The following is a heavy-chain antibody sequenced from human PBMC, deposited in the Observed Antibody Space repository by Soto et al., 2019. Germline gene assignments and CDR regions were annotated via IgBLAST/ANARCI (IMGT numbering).Heavy chain of an antibody. CDR1: GGTFSSYA. CDR3: ASLRSLSYYYDSSGYYEQFDY. Sequence: ASVKVSCKASGGTFSSYAISWVRQAPGQGLEWMGGIIPIFGTANYAQKFQGRVTITADESTSTAYMELSSLRSEDPAVYYCASLRSLSYYYDSSGYYEQFDYWGQGTLVTVSS. CDR2: IIPIFGTA. V-gene: IGHV1-69*13. D-gene: IGHD3-22*01. J-gene: IGHJ4*02.